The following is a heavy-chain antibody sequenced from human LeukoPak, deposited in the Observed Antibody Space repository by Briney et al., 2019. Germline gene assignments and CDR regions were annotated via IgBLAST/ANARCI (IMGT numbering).Heavy chain of an antibody. V-gene: IGHV1-24*01. D-gene: IGHD3-10*01. J-gene: IGHJ6*04. CDR1: GYTLTELS. Sequence: ASVKVSCKVSGYTLTELSMHWVRQAPGKGLEWMGGFDPEDGETIYAQKFQGRVTMTEDTSTDTAYMELSSLRSEDTAVYYCATDGTAYYYGSGSRGGMDVWGKGTTVTVPS. CDR3: ATDGTAYYYGSGSRGGMDV. CDR2: FDPEDGET.